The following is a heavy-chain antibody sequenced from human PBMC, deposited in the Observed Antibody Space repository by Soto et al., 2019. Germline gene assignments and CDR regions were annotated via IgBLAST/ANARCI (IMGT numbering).Heavy chain of an antibody. V-gene: IGHV4-61*01. J-gene: IGHJ5*01. CDR1: GDTVTSGNYY. D-gene: IGHD5-18*01. CDR2: IYYSGNT. CDR3: ARIPVDTSRIYWFDA. Sequence: SETLSLTCTVSGDTVTSGNYYLSWIRQPPGKGLEWIGYIYYSGNTNYSPSLKSRVTMSLDRSNNQFSLNLSSVNAADTAVYYCARIPVDTSRIYWFDAWAQGILFTVSS.